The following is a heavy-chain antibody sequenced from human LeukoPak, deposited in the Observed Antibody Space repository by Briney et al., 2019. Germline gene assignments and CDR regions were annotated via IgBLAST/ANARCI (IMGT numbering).Heavy chain of an antibody. Sequence: GGSLRLSCAASGFTFSSYAMHWVRQAPGKGLEWVAVISYDGSNKYYADSVKGRFTISRDNSKNTLYLQMNSLRAEDTAVYYCARDRVIDTSGYYPFDYWGQGTLVTVSS. CDR2: ISYDGSNK. J-gene: IGHJ4*02. CDR1: GFTFSSYA. V-gene: IGHV3-30-3*01. CDR3: ARDRVIDTSGYYPFDY. D-gene: IGHD3-22*01.